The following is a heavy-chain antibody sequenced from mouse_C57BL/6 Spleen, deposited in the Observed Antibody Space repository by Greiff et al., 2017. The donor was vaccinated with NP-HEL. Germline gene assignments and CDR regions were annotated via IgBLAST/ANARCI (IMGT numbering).Heavy chain of an antibody. V-gene: IGHV5-6*01. CDR1: GFTFSSYG. J-gene: IGHJ2*01. Sequence: EVQGVESGGDLVKPGGSLKLSCAASGFTFSSYGMSWVRQTPDKRLEWVATISSGGSSNYYPDSVKGRFTISRENAKNTLYLQRRSLKSEDTAMYYCAIGPVHYFDYWGQGTTLTVSA. D-gene: IGHD3-3*01. CDR3: AIGPVHYFDY. CDR2: ISSGGSSN.